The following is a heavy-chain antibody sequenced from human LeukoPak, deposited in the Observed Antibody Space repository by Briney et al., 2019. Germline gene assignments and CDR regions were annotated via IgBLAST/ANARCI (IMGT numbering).Heavy chain of an antibody. CDR1: GASISSYY. J-gene: IGHJ4*02. CDR2: IYYSGST. Sequence: SETLSLTCTVSGASISSYYWSWIRQPPGKGLEWIGYIYYSGSTTYNPSLKSRVTISVDTSKNQFSLKLSSVTAADTAVYYCARAEDAYNSLDYWGQGTRVTGSS. D-gene: IGHD5-24*01. V-gene: IGHV4-59*01. CDR3: ARAEDAYNSLDY.